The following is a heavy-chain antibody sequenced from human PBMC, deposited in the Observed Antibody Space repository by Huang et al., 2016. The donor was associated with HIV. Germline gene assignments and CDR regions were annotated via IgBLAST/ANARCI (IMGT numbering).Heavy chain of an antibody. V-gene: IGHV3-30*18. Sequence: QVQLVESGGGVVQPGRSLRLSCAASGFPFSNYGVHWVRQAPGKGREWVAVISYDGSYQYYSDSVKGRFTISRDDSQNTLYLQMSSLRAEDTAVYFCAKDREDSAYQLDYWGQGTRVTVSS. CDR2: ISYDGSYQ. D-gene: IGHD5-12*01. CDR1: GFPFSNYG. CDR3: AKDREDSAYQLDY. J-gene: IGHJ4*02.